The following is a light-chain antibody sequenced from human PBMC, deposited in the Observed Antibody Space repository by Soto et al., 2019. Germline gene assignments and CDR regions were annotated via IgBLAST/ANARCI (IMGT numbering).Light chain of an antibody. V-gene: IGKV1-12*01. Sequence: DIRMTQSPSSVSASVGDRVTITCRASQDVSTWLTWYQQKPGNAPKVLIYAASSLHSGVPSRFSGSGSGTDFTLTINSLQSEDFATYFCQQASSFPLTFGGGTKVEIK. J-gene: IGKJ4*01. CDR3: QQASSFPLT. CDR2: AAS. CDR1: QDVSTW.